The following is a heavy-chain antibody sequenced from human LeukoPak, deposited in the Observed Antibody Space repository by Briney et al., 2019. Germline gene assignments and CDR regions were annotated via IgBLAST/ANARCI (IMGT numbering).Heavy chain of an antibody. CDR2: ISGSAGTT. V-gene: IGHV3-23*01. CDR1: GFTFSSYA. J-gene: IGHJ4*02. Sequence: AGGSLRLSCAASGFTFSSYAMTWVRQAPGKGLEWVSVISGSAGTTYYADSVKGRFTISRDNSKNTLYLQMNSLRAEDTAVYYCAKMSGYGSSSGRGYYFDYWGQGTLVTVSS. CDR3: AKMSGYGSSSGRGYYFDY. D-gene: IGHD6-6*01.